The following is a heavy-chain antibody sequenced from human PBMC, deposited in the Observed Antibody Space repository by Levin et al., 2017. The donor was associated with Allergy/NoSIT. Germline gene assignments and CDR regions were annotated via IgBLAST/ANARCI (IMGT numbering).Heavy chain of an antibody. CDR2: ISSSGAYT. CDR1: GFSFSASY. V-gene: IGHV3-11*03. Sequence: PSETLSLTCAASGFSFSASYMSWIRQAPGKGLEWISYISSSGAYTQYEDSLRGRFTIYRDNAKNSLYLQMNSLRADDTAVYYCARGGDYGDFWGPGTLVTVSS. J-gene: IGHJ4*02. CDR3: ARGGDYGDF. D-gene: IGHD3-16*01.